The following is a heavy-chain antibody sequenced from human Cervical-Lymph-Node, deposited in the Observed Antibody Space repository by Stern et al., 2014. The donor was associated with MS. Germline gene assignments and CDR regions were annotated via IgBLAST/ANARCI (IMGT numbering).Heavy chain of an antibody. J-gene: IGHJ6*02. CDR2: ISWNSGSI. V-gene: IGHV3-9*01. CDR1: GFTFDDYA. Sequence: VQLVESGGGLVQPGRSLRLSCAASGFTFDDYAMHWVRQAPGKGLEWVSGISWNSGSIGYVDSVQGRFTISRDNAKNSLYLQMSSLRAEDTALYYCVKGERPYYYYGMDVWGQGTTVIVSS. D-gene: IGHD1-26*01. CDR3: VKGERPYYYYGMDV.